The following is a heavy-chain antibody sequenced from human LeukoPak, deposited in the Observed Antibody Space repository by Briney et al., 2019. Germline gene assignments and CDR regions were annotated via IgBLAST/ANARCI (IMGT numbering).Heavy chain of an antibody. D-gene: IGHD3-10*01. Sequence: PSQTLSLTCTVSGGSIRSGDYYWSWIRQPPGKGLEWIGYIYYSGSTYYNPSLKSRVTISVDTSKNQFSLKLSSVTAADTAVYYCAAQRRTYYYGSGSYYSPYYFDYWGQGTLVTVSS. CDR3: AAQRRTYYYGSGSYYSPYYFDY. CDR2: IYYSGST. V-gene: IGHV4-30-4*08. J-gene: IGHJ4*02. CDR1: GGSIRSGDYY.